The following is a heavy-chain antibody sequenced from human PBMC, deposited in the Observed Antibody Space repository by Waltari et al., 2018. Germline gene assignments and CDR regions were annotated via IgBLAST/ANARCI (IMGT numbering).Heavy chain of an antibody. CDR1: GYSISSGYY. CDR2: IYHSGST. V-gene: IGHV4-38-2*01. D-gene: IGHD5-18*01. J-gene: IGHJ4*02. CDR3: ASRGYSYGFFDY. Sequence: QVQLQESGPGLVKPSETLSLTCAVSGYSISSGYYWGWIRQPPGKGLEWIGSIYHSGSTYYNPSLKSRVTISVDTSKNQFSLKLSSVTAADTAGYYCASRGYSYGFFDYWGQGTLVTVSS.